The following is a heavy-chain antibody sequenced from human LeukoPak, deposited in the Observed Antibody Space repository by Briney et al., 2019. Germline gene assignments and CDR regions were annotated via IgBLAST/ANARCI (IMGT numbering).Heavy chain of an antibody. V-gene: IGHV3-30-3*01. J-gene: IGHJ4*02. CDR2: ISYDGSNK. CDR3: ARAISSSWYPSFDY. Sequence: GRSLRLSCAASGFTFSSYAMHWVRQAPGKGLEWVAVISYDGSNKYYADSVKGRFTISRDNAKNSLYLQMNSLRAEDTALYYCARAISSSWYPSFDYWGQGTLVTVSS. D-gene: IGHD6-13*01. CDR1: GFTFSSYA.